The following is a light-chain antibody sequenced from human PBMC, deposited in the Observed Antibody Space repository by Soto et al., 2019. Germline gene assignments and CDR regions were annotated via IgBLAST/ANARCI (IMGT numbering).Light chain of an antibody. J-gene: IGKJ1*01. CDR2: GAS. CDR1: QSISSY. CDR3: QQSYCILGT. V-gene: IGKV1-39*01. Sequence: NQMAQSPSALSASVEDRVTITCRASQSISSYLNWYQQKPGNPPKLLIFGASNLHIGVPSRFSGSGSGTEFTFTISNLQPEDFATYYCQQSYCILGTFGRGTKVDI.